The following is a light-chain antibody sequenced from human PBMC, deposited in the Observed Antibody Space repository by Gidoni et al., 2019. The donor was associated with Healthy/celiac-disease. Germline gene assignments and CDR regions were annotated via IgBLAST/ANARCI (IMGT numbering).Light chain of an antibody. V-gene: IGKV1-39*01. CDR2: AAS. CDR1: QSISSY. Sequence: IQMTQSPSSLSASLGDRGTITCRASQSISSYLHWYKQKPGKAPNLLIYAASSLQSGVPSRFSGSGSGTDFTLIISSLQPDDFVTYYCQQSYSTPPYTFGQGTKLEIK. J-gene: IGKJ2*01. CDR3: QQSYSTPPYT.